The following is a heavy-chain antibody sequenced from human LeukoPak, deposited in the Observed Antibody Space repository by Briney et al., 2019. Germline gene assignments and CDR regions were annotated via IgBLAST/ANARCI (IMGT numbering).Heavy chain of an antibody. CDR1: GFTFSSYS. J-gene: IGHJ4*02. D-gene: IGHD3-10*01. CDR2: ISSNSRYI. V-gene: IGHV3-21*01. CDR3: ARGPGGSGSYYDY. Sequence: GGSLRLSCAASGFTFSSYSMNWVRQAPGKGLEWVSYISSNSRYIYYADSVKGRFTISRDNAKNSLCLQMNSLRTEDAAVYYCARGPGGSGSYYDYWGQGTLVTVSS.